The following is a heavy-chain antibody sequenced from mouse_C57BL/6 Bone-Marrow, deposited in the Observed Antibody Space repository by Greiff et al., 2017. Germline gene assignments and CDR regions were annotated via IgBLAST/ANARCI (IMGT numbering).Heavy chain of an antibody. D-gene: IGHD1-1*01. V-gene: IGHV1-26*01. CDR3: ASDYGSSLFAY. CDR1: GYTFTDYY. J-gene: IGHJ3*01. Sequence: EVQLQQSGPELVKPGASVKISCKASGYTFTDYYMNWVKQSHGKSLEWIGDINPNNGGTSYNQKFKGKATLTVDKSSSTAYMELRSLTSEDSAVXYCASDYGSSLFAYWGQGTLVTVSA. CDR2: INPNNGGT.